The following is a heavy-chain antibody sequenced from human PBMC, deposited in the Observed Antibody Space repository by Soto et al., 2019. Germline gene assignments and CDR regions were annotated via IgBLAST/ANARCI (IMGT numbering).Heavy chain of an antibody. V-gene: IGHV1-18*01. CDR3: ATALGTSGWFDY. D-gene: IGHD6-19*01. CDR2: IRAHNGET. J-gene: IGHJ4*02. Sequence: QVHPVQSGAEVKRPGASVKVSCKASAYTSTLYGITWVRQAPGQGLEWMGWIRAHNGETKFARKFQDRVTMTTDPSSSTVFMDLRTLTSDDTAVYYCATALGTSGWFDYWGQGTLVTVPS. CDR1: AYTSTLYG.